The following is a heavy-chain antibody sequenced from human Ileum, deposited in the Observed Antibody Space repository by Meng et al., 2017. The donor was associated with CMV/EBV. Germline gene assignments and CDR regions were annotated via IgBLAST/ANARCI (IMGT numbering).Heavy chain of an antibody. V-gene: IGHV1-69*08. D-gene: IGHD2-21*02. CDR3: AREGTRRVTISESSFDP. CDR2: IIPITGTT. J-gene: IGHJ5*02. Sequence: SVKVSCKVSGGAFSSYTFSWLRQAPGQGLEWMGRIIPITGTTKYGQKFQGRVTITADKSTATAYMELVSLRSDDTAVYFCAREGTRRVTISESSFDPWGQGTLVTVSS. CDR1: GGAFSSYT.